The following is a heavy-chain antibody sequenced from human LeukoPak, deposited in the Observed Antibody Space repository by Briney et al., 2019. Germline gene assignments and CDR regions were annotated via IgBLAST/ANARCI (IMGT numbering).Heavy chain of an antibody. Sequence: GGSLRLSCAASGFNIGSYWMNWVRQGPGKGLVWVARISSDGKSISYADSVQGRFTISRDNSKNTLYLQMDSLRAEDTAVYYCASASSESYYWALDYWGQGTLVTVSS. CDR3: ASASSESYYWALDY. CDR2: ISSDGKSI. V-gene: IGHV3-74*01. J-gene: IGHJ4*02. CDR1: GFNIGSYW. D-gene: IGHD3-10*01.